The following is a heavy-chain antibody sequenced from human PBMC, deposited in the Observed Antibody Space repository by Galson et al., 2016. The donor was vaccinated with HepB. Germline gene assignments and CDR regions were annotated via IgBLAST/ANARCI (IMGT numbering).Heavy chain of an antibody. CDR1: EFTFSNYG. V-gene: IGHV3-33*01. CDR2: IWYDGTNK. CDR3: ARGGDRISGYFDY. D-gene: IGHD3-16*01. Sequence: SLRLSCAASEFTFSNYGMHWVRQAPGKGLEWVAVIWYDGTNKYYADSVKGRFTISSDNSRNTLYRQMNSLRAEDTAVYYWARGGDRISGYFDYWGQGTLVTVSS. J-gene: IGHJ4*02.